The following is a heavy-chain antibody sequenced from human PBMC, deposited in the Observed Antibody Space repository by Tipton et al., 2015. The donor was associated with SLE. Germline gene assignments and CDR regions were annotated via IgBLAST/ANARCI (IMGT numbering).Heavy chain of an antibody. CDR3: AKDSGYCHGNSCYGMDV. Sequence: SLRLSCAASGLSFISYGMHWVRQAPGKGLEWVAAISHDGSNEYYADSVKGRFTISRDNSKNTLYVQMNSLRSEDTAVYYCAKDSGYCHGNSCYGMDVWGQGTTVTVSS. J-gene: IGHJ6*02. V-gene: IGHV3-30*18. CDR1: GLSFISYG. CDR2: ISHDGSNE. D-gene: IGHD2-15*01.